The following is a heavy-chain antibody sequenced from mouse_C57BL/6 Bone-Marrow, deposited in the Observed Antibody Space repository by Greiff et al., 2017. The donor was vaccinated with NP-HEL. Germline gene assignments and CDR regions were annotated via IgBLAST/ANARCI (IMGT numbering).Heavy chain of an antibody. Sequence: QVQLQQSGAELARPGASVKLSCKASGYTFTSYGISWVKQRTGQGLEWIGEIYPRSGNTYYNEKFKGKATLTADKSSSTAYMELRSLTSEDSAVYFCGRLLRSAWFAYWGQGTLVTVSA. CDR3: GRLLRSAWFAY. D-gene: IGHD1-1*01. V-gene: IGHV1-81*01. J-gene: IGHJ3*01. CDR2: IYPRSGNT. CDR1: GYTFTSYG.